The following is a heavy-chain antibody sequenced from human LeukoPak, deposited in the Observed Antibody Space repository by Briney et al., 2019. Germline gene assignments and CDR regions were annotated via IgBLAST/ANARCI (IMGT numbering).Heavy chain of an antibody. CDR2: FDPEDGET. Sequence: ASVKVSCKVSGYTLTELSMHWVRQAPGKGLEWMGGFDPEDGETIYAQKFQGRVTMTEDTSTDTAYMELSSLRSEDTAVYYCATATNTGLRLNWFDPWGQGTLVTVSS. J-gene: IGHJ5*02. CDR1: GYTLTELS. D-gene: IGHD5-18*01. V-gene: IGHV1-24*01. CDR3: ATATNTGLRLNWFDP.